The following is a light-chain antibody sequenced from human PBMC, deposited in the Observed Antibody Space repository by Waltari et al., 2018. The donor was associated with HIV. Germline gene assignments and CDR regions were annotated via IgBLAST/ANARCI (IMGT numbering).Light chain of an antibody. J-gene: IGKJ2*01. CDR2: ATS. CDR3: QQSYDAPYT. V-gene: IGKV1-39*01. CDR1: QTISLY. Sequence: DIQMTQSPSSLSASVGDRVTITCRASQTISLYLNWYQHKPGQAPKLLIYATSTLQSGVPSRFSGSGFGTGFTLTINSLQPEDFATYYCQQSYDAPYTFGQGTKVET.